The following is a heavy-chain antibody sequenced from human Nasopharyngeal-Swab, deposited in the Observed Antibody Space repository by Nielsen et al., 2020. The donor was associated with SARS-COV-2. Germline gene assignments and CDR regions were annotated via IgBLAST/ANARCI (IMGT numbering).Heavy chain of an antibody. J-gene: IGHJ3*02. Sequence: SETLSLTCTVSGGSISSGDYYWSWIRQPPGKGLEWIGYIYYSGSTCYNPSLKSRVTISVDTSKNQFSLKLSSVTAADTAVYYCARGTTMIVGNDAFDIWGQGTMVTVSS. CDR3: ARGTTMIVGNDAFDI. V-gene: IGHV4-30-4*01. CDR1: GGSISSGDYY. D-gene: IGHD3-22*01. CDR2: IYYSGST.